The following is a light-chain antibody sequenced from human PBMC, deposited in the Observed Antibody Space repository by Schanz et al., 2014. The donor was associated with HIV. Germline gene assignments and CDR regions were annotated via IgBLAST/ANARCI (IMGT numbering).Light chain of an antibody. V-gene: IGLV4-69*02. CDR3: QTWGTGIPVV. Sequence: QLVLTQSPSASASLGASVKLTCTLDSGHRTYAIAWHQQQPEKGPRYLMNLNSDGSHSKGDGIPDRFSGSSSGAERYLTISSLQSEDEADYYCQTWGTGIPVVFGGGTKLTVL. J-gene: IGLJ2*01. CDR2: LNSDGSH. CDR1: SGHRTYA.